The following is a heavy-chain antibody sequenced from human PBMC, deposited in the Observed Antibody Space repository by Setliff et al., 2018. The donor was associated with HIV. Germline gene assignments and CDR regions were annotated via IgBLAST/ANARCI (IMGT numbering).Heavy chain of an antibody. Sequence: SETLSLTCAVYGGSFSGYYWSWIRQPPGKGLEWIGEINHSGSTNYNPSPKSRVTISVDTSKNQFSLKLSSVTAADTAVYYCARATWLVHPFPLYYFDYWGQGTLVTVSS. J-gene: IGHJ4*02. CDR2: INHSGST. CDR1: GGSFSGYY. CDR3: ARATWLVHPFPLYYFDY. D-gene: IGHD6-19*01. V-gene: IGHV4-34*01.